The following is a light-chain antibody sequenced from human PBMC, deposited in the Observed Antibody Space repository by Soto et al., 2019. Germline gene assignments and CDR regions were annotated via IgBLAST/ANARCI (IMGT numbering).Light chain of an antibody. CDR2: EGS. Sequence: QPVLTQPASVSGSPGQSITISCTGTSSDVGSYNLVSWYQHHPGKAPKLIIYEGSKRPSGIPNRFSGSKSGNTASLTISGLQAEDEADYYCCSYAGSNTYVFGTGTKVTVL. CDR3: CSYAGSNTYV. J-gene: IGLJ1*01. CDR1: SSDVGSYNL. V-gene: IGLV2-23*01.